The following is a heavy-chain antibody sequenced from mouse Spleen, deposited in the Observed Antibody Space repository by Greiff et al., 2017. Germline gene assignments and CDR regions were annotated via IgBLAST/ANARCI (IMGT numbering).Heavy chain of an antibody. Sequence: EVHLVESEGGLVQPGSSMKLSCTASGFTFSDYYMAWVRQVPEKGLEWVANINHDGSSTYYLDSLKSRFIISRDNAKNILYLQMSSLKSEDTATYYCAREGGDYDRYFDYWGQGTTLTVSS. V-gene: IGHV5-16*01. CDR2: INHDGSST. J-gene: IGHJ2*01. CDR1: GFTFSDYY. CDR3: AREGGDYDRYFDY. D-gene: IGHD2-4*01.